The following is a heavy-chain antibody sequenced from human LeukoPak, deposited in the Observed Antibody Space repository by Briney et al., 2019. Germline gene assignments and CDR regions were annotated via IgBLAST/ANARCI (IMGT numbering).Heavy chain of an antibody. D-gene: IGHD3-3*01. Sequence: GASVKVSCKASGGIFSSYAISWVRQAPGQGLEWMGGIIPIFGTANYAQKFQGRVTITADESTSTAYMELSSLRSEDTAVYYCARDSRDNDFWSGYYDYWGQGTLVTVSS. J-gene: IGHJ4*02. CDR3: ARDSRDNDFWSGYYDY. CDR2: IIPIFGTA. CDR1: GGIFSSYA. V-gene: IGHV1-69*13.